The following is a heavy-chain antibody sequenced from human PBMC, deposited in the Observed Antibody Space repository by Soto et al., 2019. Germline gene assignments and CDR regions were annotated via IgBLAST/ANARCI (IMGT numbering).Heavy chain of an antibody. V-gene: IGHV3-30*18. CDR3: AKDLMVNDHYHQYGMDV. CDR1: GFAFSAYG. Sequence: QVELVESGGGVVQPRRSLRLSCAASGFAFSAYGMHWVRQAPGKGLEWVALITNAGGETYYLDSVKGRFVISRDDSRHTLHLQMNSLRAEDTAVYYCAKDLMVNDHYHQYGMDVRGQGTTVSVSS. D-gene: IGHD3-10*01. CDR2: ITNAGGET. J-gene: IGHJ6*02.